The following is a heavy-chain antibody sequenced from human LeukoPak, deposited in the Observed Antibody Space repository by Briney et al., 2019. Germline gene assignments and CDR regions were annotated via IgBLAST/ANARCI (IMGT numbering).Heavy chain of an antibody. D-gene: IGHD3-10*01. CDR3: FREGGD. CDR1: GFIFSTQR. J-gene: IGHJ4*02. V-gene: IGHV3-74*01. CDR2: INIDERIT. Sequence: GGSLRLSCVASGFIFSTQRMHWVRQAPGKGLVWVSYINIDERITGYADSVKGRFTISRDNGKNTLYLQMNSLRVEDTAIYYCFREGGDWGQGTLVTVSS.